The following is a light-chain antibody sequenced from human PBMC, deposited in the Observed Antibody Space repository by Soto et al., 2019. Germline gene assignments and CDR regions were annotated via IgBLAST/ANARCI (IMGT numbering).Light chain of an antibody. Sequence: QSVLTQPPSVSAAPGQKVTISCSGSSSNIGTSYVSWYRQLPGTAPKLLIYETDKRTTGTPERFSGSKSGTSATLGITGLQTGDEADYYCGTWDSSLSAWVFGGGTKLTVL. J-gene: IGLJ3*02. CDR2: ETD. V-gene: IGLV1-51*01. CDR1: SSNIGTSY. CDR3: GTWDSSLSAWV.